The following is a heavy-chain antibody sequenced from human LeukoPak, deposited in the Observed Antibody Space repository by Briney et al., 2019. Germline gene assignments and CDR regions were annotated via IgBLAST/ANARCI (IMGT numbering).Heavy chain of an antibody. J-gene: IGHJ4*02. D-gene: IGHD3-10*01. V-gene: IGHV3-23*01. CDR1: GFTFSSYA. CDR2: ISGSGGST. CDR3: AKLRGPGSYSEVDY. Sequence: GGSLRLSCAASGFTFSSYAMSWVRQAPGKGLEWVSAISGSGGSTYYADSVKGRFTISRDNSKNTLYLQMNSLRAEDTAVYYCAKLRGPGSYSEVDYWGQGTLVTVSS.